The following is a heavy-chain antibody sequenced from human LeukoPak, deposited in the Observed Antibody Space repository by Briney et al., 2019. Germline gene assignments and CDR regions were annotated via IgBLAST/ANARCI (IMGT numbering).Heavy chain of an antibody. D-gene: IGHD4-17*01. CDR2: IIPIFGTA. CDR3: ARGASSTTVTTFYAFDI. CDR1: GGTFSSYA. J-gene: IGHJ3*02. Sequence: SVKVSCKASGGTFSSYAISWVRQAPGQGLEWMGGIIPIFGTANYAQRFQGRVTITADKSTSTAYMELSSLRSEDTAVYYCARGASSTTVTTFYAFDIWGQGTMVTVSS. V-gene: IGHV1-69*06.